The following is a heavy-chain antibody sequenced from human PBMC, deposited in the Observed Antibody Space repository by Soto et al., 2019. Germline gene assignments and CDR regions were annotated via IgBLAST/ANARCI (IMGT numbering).Heavy chain of an antibody. D-gene: IGHD2-2*01. J-gene: IGHJ6*02. V-gene: IGHV4-34*01. CDR2: IHHSGST. CDR3: ASGGRCSSTSCYASHYYYYGMDV. Sequence: ASETLSLTCAVYGGSFSAYYWSWIRQSPGKGLEWIGEIHHSGSTNYKPSLKSRVTISLDTSKNQFSLELRSVTAADTAVYYCASGGRCSSTSCYASHYYYYGMDVWGQGTTVTVSS. CDR1: GGSFSAYY.